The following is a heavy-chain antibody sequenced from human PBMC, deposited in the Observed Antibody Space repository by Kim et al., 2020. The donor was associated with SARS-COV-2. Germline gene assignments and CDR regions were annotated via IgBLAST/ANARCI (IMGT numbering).Heavy chain of an antibody. Sequence: GGSLRLSCVIPGFSLSSHRVTWVRQAPGKGLEWVSFISSGSTTIYYADSVKGRFTISRDNAMSSVYLQMNNLRAEDTAVYYCARAQWGSWDDYIFDLWG. CDR1: GFSLSSHR. CDR2: ISSGSTTI. V-gene: IGHV3-48*04. J-gene: IGHJ4*01. D-gene: IGHD4-4*01. CDR3: ARAQWGSWDDYIFDL.